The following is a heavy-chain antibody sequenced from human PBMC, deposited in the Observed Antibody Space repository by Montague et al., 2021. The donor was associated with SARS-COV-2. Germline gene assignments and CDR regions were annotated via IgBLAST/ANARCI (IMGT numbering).Heavy chain of an antibody. CDR1: GGSFRGYY. Sequence: SETLSLTCAVYGGSFRGYYWSWIRQPPGKGLEWIGYISDSGSNNYNPSLTSRVTMSVDTSKNQFSLKVNSVTAADTAVYYCARHYSATLPAVYWGQGTLVTVSS. J-gene: IGHJ4*02. CDR3: ARHYSATLPAVY. V-gene: IGHV4-59*08. CDR2: ISDSGSN. D-gene: IGHD2-15*01.